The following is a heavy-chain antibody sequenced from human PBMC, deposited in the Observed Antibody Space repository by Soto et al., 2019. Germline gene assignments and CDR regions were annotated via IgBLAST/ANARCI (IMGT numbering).Heavy chain of an antibody. J-gene: IGHJ4*02. Sequence: PWGSLRLACAASGFSFISLAISFFRHAPWKWLEWVSSISGRGVDTFYADSVKGRFTISRDNSRNTLYLQVNSLRAEDTAVYYCAKDQTDVTLFDYWGQGTLVTVSS. V-gene: IGHV3-23*01. CDR3: AKDQTDVTLFDY. CDR1: GFSFISLA. CDR2: ISGRGVDT. D-gene: IGHD2-21*02.